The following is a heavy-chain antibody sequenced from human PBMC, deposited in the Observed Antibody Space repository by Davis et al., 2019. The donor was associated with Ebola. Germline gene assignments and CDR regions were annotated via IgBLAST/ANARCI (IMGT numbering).Heavy chain of an antibody. Sequence: SETLSLTCTVSGGSISSYYWSWIRQPAGKGLEWIGRIYTSGSTNYNPSLKSRVTMSVDTSKNQFSLKLSSVTAADTAVYYCARETVVVVVAGDAFDIWGQGTMVTVSS. CDR2: IYTSGST. CDR3: ARETVVVVVAGDAFDI. J-gene: IGHJ3*02. D-gene: IGHD2-15*01. CDR1: GGSISSYY. V-gene: IGHV4-4*07.